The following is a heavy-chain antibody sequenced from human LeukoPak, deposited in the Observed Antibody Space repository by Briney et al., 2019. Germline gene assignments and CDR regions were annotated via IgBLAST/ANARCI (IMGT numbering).Heavy chain of an antibody. J-gene: IGHJ4*02. D-gene: IGHD1-1*01. V-gene: IGHV3-7*01. CDR3: FRWGTEADMAD. CDR2: INPDGSDT. Sequence: GGSLRLSCEASGFTFSNHWMGWVRQSLGKGLEWVANINPDGSDTYHVESVKGRFTITRDNAKQSVFLQMNSLRAEETAVYYCFRWGTEADMADWGQGTLVTVSS. CDR1: GFTFSNHW.